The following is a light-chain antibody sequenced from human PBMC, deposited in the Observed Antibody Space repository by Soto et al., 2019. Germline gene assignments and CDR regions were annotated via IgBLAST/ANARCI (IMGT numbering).Light chain of an antibody. J-gene: IGKJ1*01. Sequence: AIQMTQSPSSLSAPVGDRVTITCRASQDIRNDLGWYQQKPGKTPKLLIFAASSLQSGVPSRFSGSGSGTDFTLTISSLQPEDFATYYCLQDFNYPWTFGQGTKVEIE. CDR3: LQDFNYPWT. CDR1: QDIRND. V-gene: IGKV1-6*01. CDR2: AAS.